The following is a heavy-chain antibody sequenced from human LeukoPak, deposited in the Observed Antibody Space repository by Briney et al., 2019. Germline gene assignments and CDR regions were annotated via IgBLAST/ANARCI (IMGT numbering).Heavy chain of an antibody. CDR3: ARVGRTGHCSTTTCTGADHSYGMDV. CDR2: TRDKGNSYTT. V-gene: IGHV3-72*01. Sequence: PGGSLRLSCAASGFTFSDHYMDWVRQAPGKGLEWVGRTRDKGNSYTTIYAASVKGRFTISSDESKNSLYLQMNSLEIEDTAVYYCARVGRTGHCSTTTCTGADHSYGMDVWGHGTTVTVSS. CDR1: GFTFSDHY. J-gene: IGHJ6*02. D-gene: IGHD2-2*01.